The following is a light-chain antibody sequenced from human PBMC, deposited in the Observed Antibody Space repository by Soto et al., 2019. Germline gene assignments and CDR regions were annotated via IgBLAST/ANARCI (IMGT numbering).Light chain of an antibody. CDR2: AAS. CDR1: QSISNF. V-gene: IGKV1-39*01. Sequence: DVQLTQSQSSLSASVGDRVTITCRANQSISNFLNWYQKKHGEAPKLLIYAASTLQSGVPSRFSGSGSATDFALTISGLQPDDFATYYCQQAYSTPRLSFGGGTKV. CDR3: QQAYSTPRLS. J-gene: IGKJ4*01.